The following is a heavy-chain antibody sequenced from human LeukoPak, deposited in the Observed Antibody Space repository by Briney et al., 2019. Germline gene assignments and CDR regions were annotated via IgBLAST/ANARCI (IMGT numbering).Heavy chain of an antibody. CDR3: ARGRYSSGGMGYYYYGMDV. D-gene: IGHD6-19*01. V-gene: IGHV1-8*01. CDR1: GYTFTSYD. J-gene: IGHJ6*02. Sequence: GASVKVSCKASGYTFTSYDINWVRQATGQGLGWMGWMNPNSGNTGYAQKFQGRITMTRNNYISTAYMELSSLRSEDTAVYYCARGRYSSGGMGYYYYGMDVWGQGTTVTISS. CDR2: MNPNSGNT.